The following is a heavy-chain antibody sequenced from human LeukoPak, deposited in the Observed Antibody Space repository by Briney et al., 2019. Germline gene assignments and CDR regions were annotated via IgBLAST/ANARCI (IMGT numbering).Heavy chain of an antibody. CDR3: ASPTGYMDV. Sequence: PSGGSLRLSCAASGFTFSDYTMYWVRQAPGKGLEWVANIKQDGSEKYYVDSVKGRFTISRDNAKNSLYLQMNSLRAEDTAVYYCASPTGYMDVWGKGTTVTISS. D-gene: IGHD1-1*01. CDR2: IKQDGSEK. J-gene: IGHJ6*03. CDR1: GFTFSDYT. V-gene: IGHV3-7*01.